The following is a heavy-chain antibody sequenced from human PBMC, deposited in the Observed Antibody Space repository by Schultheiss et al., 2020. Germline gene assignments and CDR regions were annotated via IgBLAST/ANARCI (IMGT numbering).Heavy chain of an antibody. Sequence: GESLKISCGASGFTFSSYSMNWVRQAPGKGLEWVSYISSSSSTIYYADSVKGRFTISRDNAKNSLYLQMNSLRAEDTAVYYCARDSDYGGNPYGMDVWGQGTTVTVSS. D-gene: IGHD4-23*01. CDR1: GFTFSSYS. CDR3: ARDSDYGGNPYGMDV. J-gene: IGHJ6*02. CDR2: ISSSSSTI. V-gene: IGHV3-48*01.